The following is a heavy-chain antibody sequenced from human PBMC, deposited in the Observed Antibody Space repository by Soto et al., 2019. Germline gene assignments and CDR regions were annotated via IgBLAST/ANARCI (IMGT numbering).Heavy chain of an antibody. CDR3: AKGSGFVKAPSDD. J-gene: IGHJ4*02. Sequence: EVQLLESGGGLVQPGGSLRLSCAASGFSFSSFAVNWVRQAPGKGLEWVSVTSGSGGATYYADSVKGRFTVSRDNSKNTLSLQMNNLRVEDTAVYYCAKGSGFVKAPSDDWGQGTQVTVSS. V-gene: IGHV3-23*01. CDR1: GFSFSSFA. D-gene: IGHD2-21*01. CDR2: TSGSGGAT.